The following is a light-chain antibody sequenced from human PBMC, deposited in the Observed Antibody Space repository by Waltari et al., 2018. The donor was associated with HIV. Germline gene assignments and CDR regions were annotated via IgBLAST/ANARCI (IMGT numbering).Light chain of an antibody. V-gene: IGLV2-8*01. Sequence: QSALTQPPSASGSLGQSVTISCTGTSTDISGYDYVSWYQQHPGTAPKLLIYEVNKRPSGVPDRFSAARSDNRASLTVSGLQYEDEAEYYCSSYTDFNTPHVFGTGTKVTVL. J-gene: IGLJ1*01. CDR1: STDISGYDY. CDR2: EVN. CDR3: SSYTDFNTPHV.